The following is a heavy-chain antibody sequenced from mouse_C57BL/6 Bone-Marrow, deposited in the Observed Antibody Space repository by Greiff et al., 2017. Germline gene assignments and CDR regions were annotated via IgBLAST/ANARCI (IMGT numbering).Heavy chain of an antibody. CDR2: INPSNGGT. D-gene: IGHD4-1*01. J-gene: IGHJ3*01. V-gene: IGHV1-53*01. CDR3: AITEGGTSGFAY. CDR1: GYTFTSYW. Sequence: QVQLQQPGTELVKPGASVKLSCKASGYTFTSYWMHWVKQRPGQGLEWIGNINPSNGGTNYNEKFKSKATLTVDKSSSTGYMQLSSLTSEDSAVYYCAITEGGTSGFAYWGQGTLVTVSA.